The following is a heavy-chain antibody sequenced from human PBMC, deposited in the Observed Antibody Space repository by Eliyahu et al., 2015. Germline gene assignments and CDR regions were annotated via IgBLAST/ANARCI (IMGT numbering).Heavy chain of an antibody. CDR3: ARGNQLLHFDY. Sequence: QVQLVQSGAEVKKPGASVKXSXXASGYTFTSYYMHWVRQAPGQGLEWMGIINPSGGSTSYAQKFQGRVTMTRDTSTSTVYMELSSLRSEDTAVYYCARGNQLLHFDYWGQGTLVTVSS. J-gene: IGHJ4*02. V-gene: IGHV1-46*03. D-gene: IGHD2-2*01. CDR1: GYTFTSYY. CDR2: INPSGGST.